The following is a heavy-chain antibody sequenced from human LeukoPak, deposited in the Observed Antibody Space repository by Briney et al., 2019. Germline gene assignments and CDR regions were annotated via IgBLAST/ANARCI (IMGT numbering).Heavy chain of an antibody. D-gene: IGHD2/OR15-2a*01. V-gene: IGHV3-74*01. CDR3: ARGGGTIYMFDY. J-gene: IGHJ4*02. Sequence: GGSLRLSCAASGFTLNRYWMHWVRQVPGKGLVWVSRINRDGSSTTYAHSAKGRFTISRDNARNTLYLQMNSLRAEDTAVYYCARGGGTIYMFDYWGQGALVTVAS. CDR1: GFTLNRYW. CDR2: INRDGSST.